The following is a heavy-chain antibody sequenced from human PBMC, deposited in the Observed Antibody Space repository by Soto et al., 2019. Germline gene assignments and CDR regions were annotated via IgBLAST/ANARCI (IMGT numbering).Heavy chain of an antibody. Sequence: PSETLSLTCAVYGGSFSGYDWSWIRQPPGKGLEWIGEINHSGSTNYNPSLKSRVTISVDTSKNQFSLKLSSVTAADTAVYYCERVTTGSYYSPAAGMDVRGQGTKVTVS. D-gene: IGHD3-10*01. CDR3: ERVTTGSYYSPAAGMDV. CDR1: GGSFSGYD. J-gene: IGHJ6*02. V-gene: IGHV4-34*01. CDR2: INHSGST.